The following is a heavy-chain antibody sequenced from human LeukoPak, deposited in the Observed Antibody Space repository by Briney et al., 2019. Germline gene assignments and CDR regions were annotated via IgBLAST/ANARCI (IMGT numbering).Heavy chain of an antibody. CDR1: GFTFSNYW. J-gene: IGHJ4*02. Sequence: GGSLRLSCAASGFTFSNYWMHWGRQAPGKGLVWVSRINSDGSITDYAGSVQGRFTISRGNAKNTVYLQMSSLRAEDTAVYYCVRLLDVDYWGQGTLVTVSS. V-gene: IGHV3-74*01. D-gene: IGHD3-3*01. CDR3: VRLLDVDY. CDR2: INSDGSIT.